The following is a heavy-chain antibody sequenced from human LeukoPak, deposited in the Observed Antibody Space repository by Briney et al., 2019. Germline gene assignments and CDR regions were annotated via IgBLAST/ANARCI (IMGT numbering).Heavy chain of an antibody. D-gene: IGHD3-10*01. CDR2: ISGSGGST. CDR1: GFTFGSYA. Sequence: GGSLRLSCAASGFTFGSYAMSWVRQAPGKGLEWVSAISGSGGSTYYADSVKGRFTISRDNSKNTLYLQMNSLRAEDTAVYYCAKDQELWFEPIYYYYGMDVWGQGTTVTVSS. J-gene: IGHJ6*02. V-gene: IGHV3-23*01. CDR3: AKDQELWFEPIYYYYGMDV.